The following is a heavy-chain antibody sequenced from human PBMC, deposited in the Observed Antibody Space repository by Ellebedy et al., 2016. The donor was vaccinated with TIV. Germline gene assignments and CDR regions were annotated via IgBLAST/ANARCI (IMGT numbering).Heavy chain of an antibody. V-gene: IGHV3-66*01. Sequence: GESLKTSCAASGFTVSSNYMTLVRQAPGKGLEWVSIIYSGGSTYYADSVKDRFTISRDNSKNTLYLQMSSLRAEDTAIYYCARTKYLDYWGQGTLVTVSS. CDR3: ARTKYLDY. CDR2: IYSGGST. CDR1: GFTVSSNY. J-gene: IGHJ4*02.